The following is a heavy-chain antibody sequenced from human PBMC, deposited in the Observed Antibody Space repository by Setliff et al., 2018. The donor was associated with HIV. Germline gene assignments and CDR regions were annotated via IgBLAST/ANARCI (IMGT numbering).Heavy chain of an antibody. D-gene: IGHD5-12*01. J-gene: IGHJ6*02. CDR1: GYTFTSYY. CDR2: INPSGGST. CDR3: ARAGSGYDSYYYYAMDV. V-gene: IGHV1-46*01. Sequence: GASVKVSCKASGYTFTSYYMHWVRQAPGQGLEWMGIINPSGGSTSYAQKFQGRVTMTRDTSTSTVYMELSRLKSDDTAVYYCARAGSGYDSYYYYAMDVWGQGTTVTVSS.